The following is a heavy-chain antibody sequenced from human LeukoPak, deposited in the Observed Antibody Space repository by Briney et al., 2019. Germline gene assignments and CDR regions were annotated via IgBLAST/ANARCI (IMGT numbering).Heavy chain of an antibody. CDR2: ISSSSSTI. D-gene: IGHD6-13*01. CDR1: GFTFSSYA. J-gene: IGHJ3*02. Sequence: GGSLRLSCAASGFTFSSYAMHWVRQAPGKGLEWVSYISSSSSTIYYADSVKGRFTISRDNAKDSLYLQMNSLRAEDTAVYYCARDMGSSWYSLYAFDIWGQGTMVTVSS. V-gene: IGHV3-48*01. CDR3: ARDMGSSWYSLYAFDI.